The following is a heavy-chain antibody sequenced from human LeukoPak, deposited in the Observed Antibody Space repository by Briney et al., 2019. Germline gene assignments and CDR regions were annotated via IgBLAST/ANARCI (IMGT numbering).Heavy chain of an antibody. CDR3: ARHDVVLMVYAIDYYGMDV. CDR1: GYRINSYL. J-gene: IGHJ6*02. D-gene: IGHD2-8*01. V-gene: IGHV5-10-1*04. CDR2: IDTSDSST. Sequence: GESLRISCKCSGYRINSYLINWVRQMPGRGLEWMGTIDTSDSSTKYSPSFQGQVTISADKSISTAYLQWSSLKASDTAMYYCARHDVVLMVYAIDYYGMDVWGQGTTVTVSS.